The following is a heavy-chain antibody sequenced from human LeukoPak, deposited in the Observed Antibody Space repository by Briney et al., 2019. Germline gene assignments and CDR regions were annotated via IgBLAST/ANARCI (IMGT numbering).Heavy chain of an antibody. CDR3: ARGRGVTGYYPPTLDY. V-gene: IGHV4-30-4*08. CDR2: IYYSGST. CDR1: GGSISSGDYY. J-gene: IGHJ4*02. D-gene: IGHD3-9*01. Sequence: PSQTLSLTCTVSGGSISSGDYYWRWIRQPPGTGLEWIGYIYYSGSTYYNPSLESRVTISVDTSKNRFSLKLSSVTAADTAVYYCARGRGVTGYYPPTLDYWGQGTLVTVSS.